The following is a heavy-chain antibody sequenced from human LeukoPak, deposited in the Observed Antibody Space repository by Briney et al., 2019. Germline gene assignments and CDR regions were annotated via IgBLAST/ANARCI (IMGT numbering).Heavy chain of an antibody. CDR3: ARHYCGGDCYFDC. Sequence: PGGSLRLSCAASGFTFSSYGMHWVRQAPGKGLEWVALIWYDESNKYYADSVKGRFTISRDNSKNTLYLQMNSLRAEDTAVCYCARHYCGGDCYFDCWGQGTLVTVSS. CDR2: IWYDESNK. V-gene: IGHV3-33*01. J-gene: IGHJ4*02. D-gene: IGHD2-21*02. CDR1: GFTFSSYG.